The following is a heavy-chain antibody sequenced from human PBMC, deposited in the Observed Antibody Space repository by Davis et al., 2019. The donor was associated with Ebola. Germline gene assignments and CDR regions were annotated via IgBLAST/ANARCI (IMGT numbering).Heavy chain of an antibody. CDR1: GYTFTDYY. Sequence: ASVKVSCKASGYTFTDYYLHWVRQAPGQGLEWMGRINPYIGATNYAQRFQGRVAMTRDTSISTAFMELSRLRSDDTAIYYCARANHSSGWSKHFDFWGQGTLVTVSS. V-gene: IGHV1-2*06. D-gene: IGHD6-19*01. CDR2: INPYIGAT. J-gene: IGHJ4*02. CDR3: ARANHSSGWSKHFDF.